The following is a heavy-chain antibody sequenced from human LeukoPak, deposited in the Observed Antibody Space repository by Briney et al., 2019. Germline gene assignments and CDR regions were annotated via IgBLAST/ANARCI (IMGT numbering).Heavy chain of an antibody. J-gene: IGHJ4*02. CDR3: AKDGAYCGGDCYALFDY. V-gene: IGHV3-23*01. Sequence: PGGSLRLSCAASGFTFSSYAMSWVRQAPGKGLEWVSAISGSGGSTYYADSVKGRFTISRDNSKNTLYLQMNSLRAEDTAVYYCAKDGAYCGGDCYALFDYWGQGTLVTVSS. CDR2: ISGSGGST. D-gene: IGHD2-21*02. CDR1: GFTFSSYA.